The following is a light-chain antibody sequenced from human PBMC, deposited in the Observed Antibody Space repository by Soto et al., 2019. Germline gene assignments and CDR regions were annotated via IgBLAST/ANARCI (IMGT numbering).Light chain of an antibody. Sequence: QSALTQPPSASGSPGQSVTISCTGTSSDVGGYNYVSWYQHHPGKAPKVIIYEVSKRPSGVTDRFSGSKSGNTASLTVSGLQAEDEADYYCSSYAGRNSYVFGTGTKLTVL. CDR2: EVS. J-gene: IGLJ1*01. CDR1: SSDVGGYNY. V-gene: IGLV2-8*01. CDR3: SSYAGRNSYV.